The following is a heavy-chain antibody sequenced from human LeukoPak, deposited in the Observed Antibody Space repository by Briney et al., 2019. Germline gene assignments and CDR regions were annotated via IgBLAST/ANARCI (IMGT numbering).Heavy chain of an antibody. V-gene: IGHV4-34*01. CDR3: ARGKGYSSSWSPVGDY. CDR2: INHSGST. D-gene: IGHD6-13*01. CDR1: GGSFSGYY. J-gene: IGHJ4*02. Sequence: SETLSLTCAVYGGSFSGYYWSWIRQPPGKGLEWIGEINHSGSTNYNPSLKSRVTISVGTSKNQFSLKLSSVTAADRAVYYCARGKGYSSSWSPVGDYWGQGTLVTVSS.